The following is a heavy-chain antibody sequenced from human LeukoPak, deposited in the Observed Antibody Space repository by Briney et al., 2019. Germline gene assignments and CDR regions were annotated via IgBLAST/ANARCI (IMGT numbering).Heavy chain of an antibody. D-gene: IGHD3-22*01. V-gene: IGHV4-61*01. CDR3: ERVGDYYDTTQYAFDI. CDR2: IYYSGST. CDR1: GGSISIGSISSYY. Sequence: SETLSLTCTVSGGSISIGSISSYYWSWIRQPPGKGLEWIGYIYYSGSTYYNPSLKSRVTISVDTSKNQFSLKLSSVTAADTAVYYCERVGDYYDTTQYAFDIWGQGTMVTVSS. J-gene: IGHJ3*02.